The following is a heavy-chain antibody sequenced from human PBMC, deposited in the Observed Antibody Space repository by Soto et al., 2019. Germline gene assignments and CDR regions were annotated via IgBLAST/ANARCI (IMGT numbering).Heavy chain of an antibody. D-gene: IGHD4-17*01. CDR3: ARAYYGDYPYFDY. CDR1: GGSFSSYY. Sequence: SETLSLTCAVSGGSFSSYYWSWIRQPPGEELEWIGSIYYSGSTNYNPSLKSRVTISIDTSKSLFSLKLSSLTSADTAVYFCARAYYGDYPYFDYWGQGALVTVSS. J-gene: IGHJ4*02. CDR2: IYYSGST. V-gene: IGHV4-59*01.